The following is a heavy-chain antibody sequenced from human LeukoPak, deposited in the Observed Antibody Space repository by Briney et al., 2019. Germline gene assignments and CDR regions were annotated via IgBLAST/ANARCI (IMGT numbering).Heavy chain of an antibody. CDR3: VRDHRWSLPMDDAFDI. D-gene: IGHD4-23*01. Sequence: PGGSLRLSCAASGFTFSDYYMSWVRQAPGKGLEWVANIKQDGSEKYYVDSVKGRFTISRDNAKNSLYLQMNSLRAEDTAVYYCVRDHRWSLPMDDAFDIWGQGTMVTVSS. CDR2: IKQDGSEK. CDR1: GFTFSDYY. V-gene: IGHV3-7*01. J-gene: IGHJ3*02.